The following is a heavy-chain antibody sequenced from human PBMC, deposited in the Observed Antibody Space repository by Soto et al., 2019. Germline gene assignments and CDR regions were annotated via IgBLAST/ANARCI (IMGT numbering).Heavy chain of an antibody. CDR3: ARSHYILGAFAV. CDR2: IFHSGET. CDR1: GASISSCYYY. V-gene: IGHV4-30-4*08. J-gene: IGHJ3*01. Sequence: QVQLQESGPGLVKPSETLSLTCTVSGASISSCYYYWSWIRPSPGKGLQWNGYIFHSGETYYAPSLASRLCLSIAASKHKFSLTLNSGSAADTAVYFFARSHYILGAFAVWGPGTVVTASS. D-gene: IGHD2-2*02.